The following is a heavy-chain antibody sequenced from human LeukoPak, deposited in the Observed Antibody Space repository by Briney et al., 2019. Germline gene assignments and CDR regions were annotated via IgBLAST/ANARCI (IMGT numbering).Heavy chain of an antibody. CDR1: GFTFSNYG. Sequence: GGSLRLSCAASGFTFSNYGMHWVRQAPGKGLEWVAAIWYDGSNNYYADSVKGRFTISRDNSKNTPYLQMNTLRAEDTAVYYCAREEEGGTFDYWGQGTLVTVSS. V-gene: IGHV3-33*01. J-gene: IGHJ4*02. D-gene: IGHD3-16*01. CDR2: IWYDGSNN. CDR3: AREEEGGTFDY.